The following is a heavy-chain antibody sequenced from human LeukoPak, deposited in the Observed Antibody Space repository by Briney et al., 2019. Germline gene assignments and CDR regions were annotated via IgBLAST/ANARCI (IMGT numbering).Heavy chain of an antibody. CDR1: GYTFTGYY. CDR3: ATVVPAAMGWFDP. D-gene: IGHD2-2*01. Sequence: ASVKVFCKASGYTFTGYYMHWVRQAPGQGLEWMGWINPNSGGTNYAQKFQGRVTMTRDSSISTAYMELSRLRSDDTAVYYCATVVPAAMGWFDPWGQGTLVTVSS. V-gene: IGHV1-2*02. CDR2: INPNSGGT. J-gene: IGHJ5*02.